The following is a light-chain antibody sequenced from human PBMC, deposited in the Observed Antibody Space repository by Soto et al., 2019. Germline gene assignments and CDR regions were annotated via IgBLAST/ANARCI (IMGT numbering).Light chain of an antibody. V-gene: IGKV3-15*01. Sequence: EIVTTQSPATLSVSPGERATLSCRASQSISSNLAWYEQKTGQAPRLLMFRTSSRATGFPARFSGSGSWTEFNLTISSLQSEDFATYYCQQTYTTPEITFGQGTRLEIK. CDR1: QSISSN. CDR2: RTS. CDR3: QQTYTTPEIT. J-gene: IGKJ5*01.